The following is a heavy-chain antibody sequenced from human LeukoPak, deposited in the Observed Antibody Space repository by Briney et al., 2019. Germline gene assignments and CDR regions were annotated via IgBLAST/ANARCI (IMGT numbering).Heavy chain of an antibody. J-gene: IGHJ4*02. Sequence: GGSLRLSCAGSGFTFSSYGMSCVRQAPGKGLGWVSGISGSGGSTYYADSVNGRFTISRDNSKNTLYLQMNSLRAEDTAVYYCARGTSNPDYWGQGTLVTVSS. CDR2: ISGSGGST. V-gene: IGHV3-23*01. CDR1: GFTFSSYG. CDR3: ARGTSNPDY.